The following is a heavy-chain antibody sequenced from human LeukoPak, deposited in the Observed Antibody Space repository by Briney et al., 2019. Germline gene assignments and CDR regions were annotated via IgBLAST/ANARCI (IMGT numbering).Heavy chain of an antibody. CDR1: GGSFSGHY. CDR2: INHSGST. D-gene: IGHD2-15*01. Sequence: SETLSLTCAVYGGSFSGHYWSWIRQPPGKGLEWIGEINHSGSTNYNPSLKSRVTISVDTSKNQFSLKLSSVTAADTAVYYCARGHCSGGSCYPLRRGFDYWGQGTLVTVSS. V-gene: IGHV4-34*01. J-gene: IGHJ4*02. CDR3: ARGHCSGGSCYPLRRGFDY.